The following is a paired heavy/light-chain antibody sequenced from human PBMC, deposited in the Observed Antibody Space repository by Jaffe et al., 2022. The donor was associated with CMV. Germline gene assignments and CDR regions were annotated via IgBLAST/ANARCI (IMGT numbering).Light chain of an antibody. J-gene: IGLJ2*01. CDR3: QAWDSSTHVV. CDR1: KLGDKY. V-gene: IGLV3-1*01. Sequence: SYELTQPPSVSVSPGQTASIACSGDKLGDKYACWYQQKPGQSPVLVIYEDSKRPSGIPERFSGSSSGNTATLTISGTQAMDEADYYCQAWDSSTHVVFGGGTKLTVL. CDR2: EDS.
Heavy chain of an antibody. CDR1: GFSFSSYE. D-gene: IGHD1-26*01. CDR3: ARATRGFSGSYPLLS. V-gene: IGHV3-48*03. J-gene: IGHJ4*02. Sequence: EVELVESGGGLVQPGGSLRLSCAASGFSFSSYEMNWVRQAPGKGLEWVSYITSSSRTIYYADSVRGRFTISRDNAKYSLYLQMNSLRAEDTAVYYCARATRGFSGSYPLLSWGQGTLVTVSS. CDR2: ITSSSRTI.